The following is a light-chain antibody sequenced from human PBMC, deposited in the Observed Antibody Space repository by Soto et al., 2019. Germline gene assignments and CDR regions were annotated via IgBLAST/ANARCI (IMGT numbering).Light chain of an antibody. CDR1: SSDIGNSNY. Sequence: QSALTQPASVSGSPGQSITISCTGSSSDIGNSNYVSWYQQHPGKAPKLMIYEVSNRPSGLSPRFSGSKSGNTASLTISGLQAEDEADYYCSSSTSRNTLVFGGGTKVTVL. CDR2: EVS. V-gene: IGLV2-14*01. CDR3: SSSTSRNTLV. J-gene: IGLJ3*02.